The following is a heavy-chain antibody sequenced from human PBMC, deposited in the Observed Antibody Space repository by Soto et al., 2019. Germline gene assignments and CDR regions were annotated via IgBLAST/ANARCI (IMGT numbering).Heavy chain of an antibody. D-gene: IGHD3-9*01. CDR1: GASVSDKTFY. CDR3: ARDFERSAIGP. Sequence: SETLSLTCSVSGASVSDKTFYWSWLRQSPGKGLEWIGYIYYSGTTNYNPSLKGRFTISVDTSENKFSLTLKSVTAADTAVYFCARDFERSAIGPWGQGTSVTVSS. V-gene: IGHV4-61*01. J-gene: IGHJ5*02. CDR2: IYYSGTT.